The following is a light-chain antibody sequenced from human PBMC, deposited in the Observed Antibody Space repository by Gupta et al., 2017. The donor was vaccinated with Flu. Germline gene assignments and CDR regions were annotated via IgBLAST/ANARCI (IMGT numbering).Light chain of an antibody. CDR1: SIDVATYNY. Sequence: SVTISCPGTSIDVATYNYVSWYQQHPGKAPKLMIYDVSKRPSGVPDRFSGSKSGNTASLTISGLQAEDEADYYCCSYAGSYTWVFGGGTKLTVL. V-gene: IGLV2-11*01. CDR2: DVS. CDR3: CSYAGSYTWV. J-gene: IGLJ3*02.